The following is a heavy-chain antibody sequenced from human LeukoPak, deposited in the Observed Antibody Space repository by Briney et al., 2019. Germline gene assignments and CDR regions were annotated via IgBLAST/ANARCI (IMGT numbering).Heavy chain of an antibody. Sequence: GGSLRLSCAASGFTFSSYWMHWVRQAPGKGLVWVSRINSDGSSTSYADSVKGRFTISRDNAKNTLYLQMNSLRAEDTAVYYCARERGPLGLRYFDWLLPYWGQGTLVTVSS. J-gene: IGHJ4*02. D-gene: IGHD3-9*01. CDR1: GFTFSSYW. CDR2: INSDGSST. CDR3: ARERGPLGLRYFDWLLPY. V-gene: IGHV3-74*01.